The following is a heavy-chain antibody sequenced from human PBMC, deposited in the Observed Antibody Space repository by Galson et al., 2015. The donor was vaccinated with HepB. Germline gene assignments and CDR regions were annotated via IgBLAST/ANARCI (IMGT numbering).Heavy chain of an antibody. CDR3: ARASPRIEVAGREGDFDN. D-gene: IGHD6-19*01. J-gene: IGHJ4*02. CDR1: GFALTTSGMS. V-gene: IGHV2-70*11. CDR2: IDWDCDT. Sequence: PALVKPTQTLTLTCTFSGFALTTSGMSISWIRQPPGKALEWLARIDWDCDTHYTTSLKTRLTISKDTSENQVVLTMANMDAVDTATYYCARASPRIEVAGREGDFDNWGQGILVTVSS.